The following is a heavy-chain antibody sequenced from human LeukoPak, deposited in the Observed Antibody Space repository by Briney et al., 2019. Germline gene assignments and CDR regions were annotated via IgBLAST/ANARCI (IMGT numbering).Heavy chain of an antibody. D-gene: IGHD2-15*01. CDR2: ISGSGGST. J-gene: IGHJ4*02. Sequence: GGSLRLSCAASGFTFSSYAVSWVRQAPGKGLEWVSAISGSGGSTYYADSVKGRFTISRDNSKNTLYLQMNSLRAEDTAVYYCAKRYCSGGSCYYFDYWGQGTLVTVSS. CDR1: GFTFSSYA. V-gene: IGHV3-23*01. CDR3: AKRYCSGGSCYYFDY.